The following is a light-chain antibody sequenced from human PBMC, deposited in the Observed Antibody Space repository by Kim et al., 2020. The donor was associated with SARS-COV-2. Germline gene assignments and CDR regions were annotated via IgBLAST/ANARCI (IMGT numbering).Light chain of an antibody. V-gene: IGKV3-11*01. CDR3: QEGSNWPV. CDR1: QSVSNY. Sequence: LSLSTGESATLSCRASQSVSNYLAWYQQRPGQAPRLLMYNISKRAAGFPARFSGSGSGTDFTLTISSLEPEDFAVYFCQEGSNWPVFGQGTKLEI. J-gene: IGKJ2*01. CDR2: NIS.